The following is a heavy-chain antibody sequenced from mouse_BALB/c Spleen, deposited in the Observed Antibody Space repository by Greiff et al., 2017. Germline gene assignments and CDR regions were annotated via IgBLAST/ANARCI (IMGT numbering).Heavy chain of an antibody. Sequence: EVQLQQSGPGLVKPSQSLSLTCTVTGYSITSDYAWNWIRQFPGNKLEWMGYISYSGSTSYNPSLKSRISITRDTSKNQFFLQLNSVTTEDTATYYCAYDGFAYWGQGTLVTVSA. D-gene: IGHD2-3*01. V-gene: IGHV3-2*02. CDR2: ISYSGST. J-gene: IGHJ3*01. CDR3: AYDGFAY. CDR1: GYSITSDYA.